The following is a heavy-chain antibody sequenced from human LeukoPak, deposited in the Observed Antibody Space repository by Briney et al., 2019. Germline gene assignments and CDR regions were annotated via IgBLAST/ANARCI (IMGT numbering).Heavy chain of an antibody. CDR1: GVSISSYY. CDR2: IYTTGDT. CDR3: ARATPVGGVRFDY. D-gene: IGHD3-16*01. J-gene: IGHJ4*02. V-gene: IGHV4-4*09. Sequence: SETLSLTCTVSGVSISSYYWSWVRQPPGKGLEWIGSIYTTGDTRYNPSLKSRVTISVDTSKNQFSLKLSSVTAADTAVYYCARATPVGGVRFDYWGQGTLVTVSS.